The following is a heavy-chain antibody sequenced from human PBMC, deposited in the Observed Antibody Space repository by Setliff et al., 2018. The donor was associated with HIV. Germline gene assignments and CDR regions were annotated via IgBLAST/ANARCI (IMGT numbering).Heavy chain of an antibody. D-gene: IGHD2-15*01. J-gene: IGHJ3*02. CDR3: ANPPLKGHLGVGEYSASEDAFDI. CDR2: ISSSGTTI. CDR1: GFTFSNYE. Sequence: GGSLRLSCAASGFTFSNYEMNWVRQAPGKGLEWVSYISSSGTTIYYADSVKGRFTISRDNAKNSLYLQMNSLRAEDTAVYYCANPPLKGHLGVGEYSASEDAFDIWGQGTMVTVSS. V-gene: IGHV3-48*03.